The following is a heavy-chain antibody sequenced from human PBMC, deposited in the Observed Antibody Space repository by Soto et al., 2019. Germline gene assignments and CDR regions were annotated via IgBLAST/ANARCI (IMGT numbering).Heavy chain of an antibody. CDR2: INPNSGGT. Sequence: QVQLVQSGAEVKKPGASVKVSCKASGYTFTGYYMHWVRQAPGQGLEWMGWINPNSGGTNYAQKFQRRVTMTRHKPISTPYMELSRLRSDDTAVYYCARTPPNYSSSWYSHYGMDVWGQGTTVTVSS. D-gene: IGHD6-13*01. CDR3: ARTPPNYSSSWYSHYGMDV. J-gene: IGHJ6*02. CDR1: GYTFTGYY. V-gene: IGHV1-2*02.